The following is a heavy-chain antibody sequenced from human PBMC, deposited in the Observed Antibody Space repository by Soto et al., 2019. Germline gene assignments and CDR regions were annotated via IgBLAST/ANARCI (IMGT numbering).Heavy chain of an antibody. D-gene: IGHD3-3*01. J-gene: IGHJ5*02. CDR2: INAGNGNT. CDR1: GYTFTSYA. CDR3: ARGEDYDFWRDNWFDP. Sequence: QVQLVQSGAEVKKPGASVKVSCKASGYTFTSYAMHWVRQAPGQRLEWMGWINAGNGNTKYSQKFQGRVTITRDTSASTAYMELSSLRSKDTAVYYCARGEDYDFWRDNWFDPWGQGTLVTVSS. V-gene: IGHV1-3*01.